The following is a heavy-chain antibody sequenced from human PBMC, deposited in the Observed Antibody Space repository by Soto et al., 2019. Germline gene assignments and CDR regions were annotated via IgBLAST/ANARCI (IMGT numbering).Heavy chain of an antibody. CDR3: ARARYSSGWVYYYYMDV. D-gene: IGHD6-19*01. V-gene: IGHV1-24*01. CDR1: GYTLTELS. CDR2: IDPESGET. Sequence: GASVKVSCKVSGYTLTELSMHWVRQAPGKGLEWMGGIDPESGETSYAQKFQGRVTMTEDTSISTAYMELSSLRSEDTAVYYCARARYSSGWVYYYYMDVWGKGTTVTVSS. J-gene: IGHJ6*03.